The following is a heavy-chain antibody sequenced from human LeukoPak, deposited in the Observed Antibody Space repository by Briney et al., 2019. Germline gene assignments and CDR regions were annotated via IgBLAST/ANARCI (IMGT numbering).Heavy chain of an antibody. J-gene: IGHJ4*02. V-gene: IGHV3-53*01. CDR2: TYSGGST. CDR3: ARGLGYCTSTTCLLPFDY. D-gene: IGHD2-2*01. CDR1: GFTVSTYY. Sequence: SGGSLRLSCAASGFTVSTYYMTWVRQAPGKGLECVSVTYSGGSTYYADSVKGRFTVSRDDSKNTLYLQMNSLRAEDTAMYYCARGLGYCTSTTCLLPFDYWGQGTLVTVSS.